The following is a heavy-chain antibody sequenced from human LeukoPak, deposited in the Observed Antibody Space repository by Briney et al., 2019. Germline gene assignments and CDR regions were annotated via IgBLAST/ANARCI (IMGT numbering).Heavy chain of an antibody. V-gene: IGHV3-64*01. Sequence: GGSLRLSCAASGFTFSNYAMHWVRQAPGKGLEYVSAISSNGGSTYYANSVKGRFTISRDNSKNTLYLQMGSLRAEDMAVYYCARDLRLKELAYCGGDCLDYWGQGILVTVSS. J-gene: IGHJ4*02. CDR2: ISSNGGST. CDR1: GFTFSNYA. D-gene: IGHD2-21*02. CDR3: ARDLRLKELAYCGGDCLDY.